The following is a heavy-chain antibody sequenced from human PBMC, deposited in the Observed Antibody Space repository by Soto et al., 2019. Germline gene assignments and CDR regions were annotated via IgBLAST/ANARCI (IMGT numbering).Heavy chain of an antibody. CDR2: IIPIFGTA. Sequence: QVQLVQSGAEVKKPGSSVKVSCKASGGTFSSYAISWVRQAPGQGLEWMGGIIPIFGTANYAQKFQGRVTITADESTSTAYMERSSLRSEDTAVYYCARDAGWELLPYYYGMDVWGQGTTVTVSS. CDR3: ARDAGWELLPYYYGMDV. V-gene: IGHV1-69*01. D-gene: IGHD1-26*01. J-gene: IGHJ6*02. CDR1: GGTFSSYA.